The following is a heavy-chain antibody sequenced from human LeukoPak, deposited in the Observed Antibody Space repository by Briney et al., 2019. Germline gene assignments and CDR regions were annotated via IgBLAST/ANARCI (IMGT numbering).Heavy chain of an antibody. J-gene: IGHJ6*03. CDR2: IRCDGSNK. Sequence: GGSLRLSCAASGFTFSSYGMHWVRQAPGKGLEWVAFIRCDGSNKYYADSVKGRFTISRDNSKNTLYLQMNSLRAEDTAVYYCARDPTVSTPLYYYYYYMDVWGKGTTVTISS. CDR1: GFTFSSYG. V-gene: IGHV3-30*02. D-gene: IGHD5/OR15-5a*01. CDR3: ARDPTVSTPLYYYYYYMDV.